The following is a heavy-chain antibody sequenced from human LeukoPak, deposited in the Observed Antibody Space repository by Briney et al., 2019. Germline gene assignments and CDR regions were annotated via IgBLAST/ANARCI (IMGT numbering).Heavy chain of an antibody. Sequence: PGGSLRLSCAASGFTFSSYAMHWVPQAPGKGLEWVAVISYDGSNKYYADSVRGRFTISRDNSKNTLYLQMNSLRADDTAVYYCSASFTPMEVDYWGQGTLVTVSS. J-gene: IGHJ4*02. CDR1: GFTFSSYA. CDR2: ISYDGSNK. D-gene: IGHD3-10*01. CDR3: SASFTPMEVDY. V-gene: IGHV3-30-3*01.